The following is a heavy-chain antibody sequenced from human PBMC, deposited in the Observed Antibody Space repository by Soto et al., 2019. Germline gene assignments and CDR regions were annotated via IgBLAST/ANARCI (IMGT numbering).Heavy chain of an antibody. D-gene: IGHD6-6*01. J-gene: IGHJ4*02. CDR1: GFTFSSYW. CDR2: IKQDGSEK. CDR3: ARGKEIAARFDY. Sequence: EVQLVESGGGLVQPGGSLRLSCAASGFTFSSYWISWVRQAPGKGLEWVANIKQDGSEKYYVDSVKGRFTISRDNAKNSLYLQMNSLRAEDTAVYYCARGKEIAARFDYWCQGTLVPVSS. V-gene: IGHV3-7*03.